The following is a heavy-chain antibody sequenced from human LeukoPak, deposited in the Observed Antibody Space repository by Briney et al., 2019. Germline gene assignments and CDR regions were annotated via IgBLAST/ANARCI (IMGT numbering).Heavy chain of an antibody. J-gene: IGHJ4*02. CDR2: ISSSSSYI. CDR1: GFTFSSYS. Sequence: GGSLRLSCAASGFTFSSYSMNWVRQAPGKGLEWVSSISSSSSYIYYADSVKGRFTISRDNAKNSLYLQMNSLRAEDTAVYYCARGIQDILTGYYTGYWGQGTLVTVSS. D-gene: IGHD3-9*01. V-gene: IGHV3-21*01. CDR3: ARGIQDILTGYYTGY.